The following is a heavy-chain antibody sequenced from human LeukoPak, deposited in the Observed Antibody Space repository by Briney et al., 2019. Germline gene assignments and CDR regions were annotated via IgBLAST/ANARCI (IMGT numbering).Heavy chain of an antibody. CDR3: AREEVRGVVGY. D-gene: IGHD3-10*01. Sequence: PGGSLRLSCAAPGFTFSSYSMNWVRQAPGKGLEWVSYISSSSSTIYYADSVKGRFTISRDNAKNSLYLQMNSLRAEDTAVYYCAREEVRGVVGYWGQGTLVTVSS. J-gene: IGHJ4*02. CDR2: ISSSSSTI. CDR1: GFTFSSYS. V-gene: IGHV3-48*01.